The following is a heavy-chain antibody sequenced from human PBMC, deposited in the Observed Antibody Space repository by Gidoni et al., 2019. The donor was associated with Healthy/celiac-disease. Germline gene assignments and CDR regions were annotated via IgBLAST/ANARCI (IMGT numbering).Heavy chain of an antibody. CDR1: GFTFSSYG. CDR3: AREVMGRYSGSYSRNGMDV. D-gene: IGHD1-26*01. Sequence: QVPLVESGGGVVQPGRSLRLSCAASGFTFSSYGMHWVRQAPGKGLEWVAVIWYDGSNKYYADSVKGRFTISRDNSKNTLYLQMNSLRAEDTAVYYCAREVMGRYSGSYSRNGMDVWGQGTTVTVSS. CDR2: IWYDGSNK. J-gene: IGHJ6*02. V-gene: IGHV3-33*01.